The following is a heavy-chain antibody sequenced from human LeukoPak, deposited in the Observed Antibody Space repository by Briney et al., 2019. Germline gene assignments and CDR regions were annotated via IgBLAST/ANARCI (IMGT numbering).Heavy chain of an antibody. V-gene: IGHV5-51*01. J-gene: IGHJ4*02. CDR2: IYPGDSDT. Sequence: GESPKISCKGSGGSITSFWIGWVGQLPGKGLECMGIIYPGDSDTRYSPSFQGQVTISADKSISTAYLQWSSLKASDTAMYYCARLPIEYGDEYYFDYWGQGTLVTVSS. CDR1: GGSITSFW. CDR3: ARLPIEYGDEYYFDY. D-gene: IGHD4-17*01.